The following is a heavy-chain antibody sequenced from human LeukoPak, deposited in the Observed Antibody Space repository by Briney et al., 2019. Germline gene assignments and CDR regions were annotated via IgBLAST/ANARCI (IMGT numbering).Heavy chain of an antibody. CDR3: ARVVYSSGCFDI. J-gene: IGHJ4*02. Sequence: GASVKVSCKASGYTFTSYDINWVRQATGQGLEWMGWMNPNSGNTGYAQKFQGRVTMTRNTSISTAYMELSSLRSEDTAVYYCARVVYSSGCFDIWGQGTLVTVSS. CDR2: MNPNSGNT. CDR1: GYTFTSYD. V-gene: IGHV1-8*01. D-gene: IGHD6-19*01.